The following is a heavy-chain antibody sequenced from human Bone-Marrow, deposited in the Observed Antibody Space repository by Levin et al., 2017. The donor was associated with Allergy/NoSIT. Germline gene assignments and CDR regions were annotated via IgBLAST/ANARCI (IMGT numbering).Heavy chain of an antibody. CDR1: GGTFSTYG. Sequence: SVKVSCKASGGTFSTYGISWVRQAPGQGLEWMGGIIPILGTANYSQKFQGRVILTADESTSTAYMELSSLKSEDTAVYYCARGAWGVHACSAGYYFYGMGVWVQGSTLTVSS. V-gene: IGHV1-69*13. CDR3: ARGAWGVHACSAGYYFYGMGV. D-gene: IGHD3-10*01. CDR2: IIPILGTA. J-gene: IGHJ6*02.